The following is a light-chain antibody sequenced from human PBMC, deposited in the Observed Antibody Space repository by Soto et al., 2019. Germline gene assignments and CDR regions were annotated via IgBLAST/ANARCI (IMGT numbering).Light chain of an antibody. CDR1: QDISNY. CDR3: QQYDNLLT. CDR2: DAS. Sequence: DIQMTQSPSSLSASVGDRVTITCQARQDISNYLNWYQQKPGKAPKLLTYDASNLETGVPSRFSGSGSGTDFTFTISSLQPEDIATYYCQQYDNLLTFGGGTKVEIK. V-gene: IGKV1-33*01. J-gene: IGKJ4*01.